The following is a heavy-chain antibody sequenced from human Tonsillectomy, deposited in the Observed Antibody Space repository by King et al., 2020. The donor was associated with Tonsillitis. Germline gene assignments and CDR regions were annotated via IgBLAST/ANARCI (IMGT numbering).Heavy chain of an antibody. CDR1: GLTFGNYW. D-gene: IGHD1-1*01. J-gene: IGHJ2*01. CDR3: VEGTGWLFDL. Sequence: VQLVESGGGLVQPGGSLRLSCAASGLTFGNYWMNWVRQAPGKGLEWVANIKQDGSEKNYVDSVKGRFTISRDNAKNALYLQMNSLRAEDTALYYCVEGTGWLFDLWGRGTPVTVSS. CDR2: IKQDGSEK. V-gene: IGHV3-7*01.